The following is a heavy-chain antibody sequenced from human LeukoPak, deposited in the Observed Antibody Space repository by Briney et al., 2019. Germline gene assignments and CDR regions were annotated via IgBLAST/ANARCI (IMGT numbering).Heavy chain of an antibody. CDR3: AKGLLGATFPSDFDN. CDR1: GFTFRSYA. CDR2: VSATGATT. V-gene: IGHV3-23*01. J-gene: IGHJ4*02. D-gene: IGHD1-26*01. Sequence: GGSLRLSCAASGFTFRSYAMSWVRQAPGEGLGWVSVVSATGATTDFADSVKGRFTISRDNSKSTVYLLMNSLTAEDTAVYYCAKGLLGATFPSDFDNWGQGTLVTVSS.